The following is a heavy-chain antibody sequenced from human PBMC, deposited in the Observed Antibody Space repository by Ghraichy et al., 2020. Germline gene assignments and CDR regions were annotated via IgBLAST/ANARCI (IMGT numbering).Heavy chain of an antibody. V-gene: IGHV4-38-2*02. J-gene: IGHJ3*02. CDR3: ARDVDTAMGDAFDI. D-gene: IGHD5-18*01. Sequence: SETLSLTCAVSGYSISSGYYWGWIRQPPGKGLEWIGSIYHSGSTYYNPSLKSRVTISVDTSKNQFSLKLSSVTAADTAVYYCARDVDTAMGDAFDIWGQGTMVTVSS. CDR2: IYHSGST. CDR1: GYSISSGYY.